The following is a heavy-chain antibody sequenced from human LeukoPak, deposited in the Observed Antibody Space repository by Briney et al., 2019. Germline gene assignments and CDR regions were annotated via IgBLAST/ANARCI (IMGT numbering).Heavy chain of an antibody. Sequence: PGGSLRLSCAASGFTFSSYGMHWVRQAPGKGLEWVAVISYDGSNKYYADSVKGRFTISRDNFKNTLYPQMNSLRAEDTAVYYCAKPTVTTTHYYGMDVWGQGTTVTVSS. J-gene: IGHJ6*02. CDR3: AKPTVTTTHYYGMDV. CDR2: ISYDGSNK. CDR1: GFTFSSYG. V-gene: IGHV3-30*18. D-gene: IGHD4-17*01.